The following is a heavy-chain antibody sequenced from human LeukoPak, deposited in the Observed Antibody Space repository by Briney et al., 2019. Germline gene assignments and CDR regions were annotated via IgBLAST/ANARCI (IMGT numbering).Heavy chain of an antibody. Sequence: GGSLRLSCAASGFTFDDYAMHWVRQAPGKGLEWVSGISWHSGSIGYADSVKGRFTISRDNAKNSLYLQMNSLRDEDTAVYYCAGGDCSSTSCYSPPRYWGQGTLVTVSS. CDR3: AGGDCSSTSCYSPPRY. CDR1: GFTFDDYA. D-gene: IGHD2-2*01. J-gene: IGHJ4*02. CDR2: ISWHSGSI. V-gene: IGHV3-9*01.